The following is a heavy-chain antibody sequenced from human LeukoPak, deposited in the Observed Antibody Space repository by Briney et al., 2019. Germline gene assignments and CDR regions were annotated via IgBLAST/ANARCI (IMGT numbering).Heavy chain of an antibody. CDR1: GGSFSGYY. D-gene: IGHD2-2*02. Sequence: SETLSLTCAVYGGSFSGYYWSWIRQPPGKGLEWIGEINHSGSTHYKPSLKSRGTISVDTSKNQFSLKLSSVTAADTAVYYCARRSDCSSTSCYRGAFDYWGQGTLVTVSS. J-gene: IGHJ4*02. CDR2: INHSGST. V-gene: IGHV4-34*01. CDR3: ARRSDCSSTSCYRGAFDY.